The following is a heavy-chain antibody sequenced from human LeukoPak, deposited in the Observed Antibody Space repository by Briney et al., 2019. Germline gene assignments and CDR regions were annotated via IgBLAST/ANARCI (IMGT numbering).Heavy chain of an antibody. Sequence: GGSLRLSCAASGFTFSSYAMSWVRQAPGKGLAWISTVSASGDSTSYADSVKGRFTISRDNSKNALYLQVNSLRAEDTAVYYCARNENSGWGYFDYWGQGTLVTVSS. D-gene: IGHD5-12*01. CDR1: GFTFSSYA. CDR3: ARNENSGWGYFDY. CDR2: VSASGDST. V-gene: IGHV3-23*01. J-gene: IGHJ4*02.